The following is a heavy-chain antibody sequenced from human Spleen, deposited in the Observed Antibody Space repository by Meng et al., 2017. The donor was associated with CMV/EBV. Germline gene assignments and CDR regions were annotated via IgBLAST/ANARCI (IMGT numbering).Heavy chain of an antibody. J-gene: IGHJ6*02. CDR2: IYYSGST. D-gene: IGHD6-13*01. CDR1: GGSISSSSYY. Sequence: GSLRLSCTVSGGSISSSSYYWGWIRQPPGKGLEWIGSIYYSGSTYYNPSLKSRVTISVDTSKNQLSLKLSSVTAADTAVYYCARGESSSWYGDYYYGMDVWGQGTTVTVSS. CDR3: ARGESSSWYGDYYYGMDV. V-gene: IGHV4-39*07.